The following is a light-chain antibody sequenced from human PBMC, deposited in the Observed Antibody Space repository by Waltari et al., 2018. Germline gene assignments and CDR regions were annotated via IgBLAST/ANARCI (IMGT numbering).Light chain of an antibody. CDR1: NIGSYS. V-gene: IGLV3-21*03. CDR2: DDS. J-gene: IGLJ2*01. CDR3: QVWHTRSDHVV. Sequence: YVLTQPPSVSVAPGKTARITCGGTNIGSYSVHWYQQKPGQAPVMVVYDDSDRPSGRCGGFSGSNSDTTATLTISRVEVGDEADYYCQVWHTRSDHVVFGGGTRLTVL.